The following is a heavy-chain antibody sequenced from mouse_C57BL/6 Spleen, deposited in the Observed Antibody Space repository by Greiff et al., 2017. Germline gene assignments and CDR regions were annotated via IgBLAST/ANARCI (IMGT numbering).Heavy chain of an antibody. J-gene: IGHJ2*01. V-gene: IGHV1-64*01. CDR2: IHPNSGST. CDR1: GYTFTSYW. CDR3: ARCGKYAYFDY. Sequence: VQLQQPGAELVKPGASVKLSCKASGYTFTSYWMHWVKQRPGQGLEWIGMIHPNSGSTNYNEKFKSKATLTVDKSSSTAYKQLSSLTSEASSVYYCARCGKYAYFDYWGQGTTLTVSS. D-gene: IGHD2-1*01.